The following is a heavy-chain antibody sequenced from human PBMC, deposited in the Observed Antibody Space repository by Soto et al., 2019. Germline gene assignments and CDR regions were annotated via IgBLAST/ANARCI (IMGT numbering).Heavy chain of an antibody. CDR3: ARARGISFGYNYFDH. V-gene: IGHV1-46*01. Sequence: ASVKVSCKASGYTFSSYHMHWVRQAPGQGLEWMGVINPFYGETRYAQKFQGRVTMTGDTSTSTVYMELSSLRSEDTAVYYCARARGISFGYNYFDHWGQGXLVTVHS. CDR1: GYTFSSYH. D-gene: IGHD5-18*01. J-gene: IGHJ5*02. CDR2: INPFYGET.